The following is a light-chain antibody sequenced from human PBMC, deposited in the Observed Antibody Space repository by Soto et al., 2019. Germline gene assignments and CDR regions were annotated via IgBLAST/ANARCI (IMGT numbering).Light chain of an antibody. J-gene: IGKJ4*02. Sequence: DIQLTQSPSFLSASVGDRVTITCRASQDISSYLAWYQQKPGKAPKVLIYAAFSLENGVPSRFSGSGSGTEFTLTISSLQPEDFATYYCQQLNTYPRTFGGGTKVEIK. CDR3: QQLNTYPRT. V-gene: IGKV1-9*01. CDR2: AAF. CDR1: QDISSY.